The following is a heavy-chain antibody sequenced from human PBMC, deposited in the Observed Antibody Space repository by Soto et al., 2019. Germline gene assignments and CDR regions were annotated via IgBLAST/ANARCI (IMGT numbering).Heavy chain of an antibody. D-gene: IGHD2-2*01. J-gene: IGHJ6*02. Sequence: GESLKISCKTSGYSFASHWIAWVRQMPGKGLEWMGIIYPSDSDIRYRPSFQGQVTISVDKSISAAYLQWSSLKASDTATYYCARQDYSNYRGGMDVWGQGTTVTVSS. CDR2: IYPSDSDI. CDR3: ARQDYSNYRGGMDV. V-gene: IGHV5-51*01. CDR1: GYSFASHW.